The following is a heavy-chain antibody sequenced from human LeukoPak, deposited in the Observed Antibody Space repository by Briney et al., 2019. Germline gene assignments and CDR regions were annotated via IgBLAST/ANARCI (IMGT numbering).Heavy chain of an antibody. D-gene: IGHD3-10*01. Sequence: GGSLRLSCAASGFTFSSYSMNWVRQAPGKGLEWVSYISSSSTIYYADSVKGRFTISRDNAKNSLYLQMNSLRAEDTAVYYCARDRGGRYYYYYMDVWGKGTTVTVSS. CDR3: ARDRGGRYYYYYMDV. J-gene: IGHJ6*03. CDR2: ISSSSTI. CDR1: GFTFSSYS. V-gene: IGHV3-48*01.